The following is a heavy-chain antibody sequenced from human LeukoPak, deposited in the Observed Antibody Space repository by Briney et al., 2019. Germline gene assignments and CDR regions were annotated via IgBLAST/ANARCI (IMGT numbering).Heavy chain of an antibody. D-gene: IGHD2-21*02. V-gene: IGHV4-39*07. CDR3: ARDQGVVVTAIFDF. CDR2: IFYSGST. J-gene: IGHJ4*02. Sequence: SETLSLTCTVSGGSISSSNYYWGWILQPPGKGLEWIGSIFYSGSTYYNPSLKSRVTISVDTSKKQFSLKLNSVTAADTAVYYCARDQGVVVTAIFDFWGQEPLVTVSS. CDR1: GGSISSSNYY.